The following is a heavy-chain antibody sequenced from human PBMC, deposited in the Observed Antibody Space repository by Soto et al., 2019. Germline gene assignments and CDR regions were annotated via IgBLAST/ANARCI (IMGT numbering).Heavy chain of an antibody. V-gene: IGHV4-4*02. J-gene: IGHJ4*01. D-gene: IGHD2-2*01. Sequence: SETLSLTCAVSGDSVNTHDWWTWVRQPPGKRPEWIGEISHNDLTNFHPFLKTRLSFSISRDRSSLHFSLSLRSVTATDTAVYFGARRTSSGAMADWGQGKMVTVSS. CDR2: ISHNDLT. CDR3: ARRTSSGAMAD. CDR1: GDSVNTHDW.